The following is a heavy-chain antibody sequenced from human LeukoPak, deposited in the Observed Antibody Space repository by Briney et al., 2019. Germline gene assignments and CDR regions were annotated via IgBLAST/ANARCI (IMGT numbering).Heavy chain of an antibody. J-gene: IGHJ4*02. D-gene: IGHD5-12*01. CDR1: GFTFDDYA. V-gene: IGHV3-9*01. CDR2: ISWNSGSI. Sequence: GGSLRLSCAASGFTFDDYAMHWVRQAPGKGLEWVSGISWNSGSIGYADSVKGRFTISRDNAKNSLYLQMNSLRAEDTALYYCAKDVDIVATPSYYFDYWGQGTLVTVSS. CDR3: AKDVDIVATPSYYFDY.